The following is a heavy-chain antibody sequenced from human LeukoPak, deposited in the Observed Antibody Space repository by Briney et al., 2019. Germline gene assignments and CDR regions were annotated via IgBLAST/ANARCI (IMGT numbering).Heavy chain of an antibody. D-gene: IGHD3-22*01. CDR3: ARDFGGVSFRGSMIVGGTGAFDI. Sequence: SETLSLTCTVSGGSISSSSYYWGWIRQPPGKGLEWIGSIYYSGSTYYNPSLKSRVTISVDTSKNQFSLKLSSVTAADTAVYYCARDFGGVSFRGSMIVGGTGAFDIWGQGTMVTVSS. V-gene: IGHV4-39*07. CDR1: GGSISSSSYY. CDR2: IYYSGST. J-gene: IGHJ3*02.